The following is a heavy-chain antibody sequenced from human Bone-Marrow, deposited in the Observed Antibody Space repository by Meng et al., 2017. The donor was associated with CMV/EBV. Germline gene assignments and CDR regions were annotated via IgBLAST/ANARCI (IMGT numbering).Heavy chain of an antibody. CDR1: GFSFSNYF. CDR2: ISGSGGTT. V-gene: IGHV3-11*04. J-gene: IGHJ5*02. Sequence: GESLKISCAASGFSFSNYFMNWIRQAPGKGLEWISSISGSGGTTYYAESVKGRFTISRDNAKNSVFLQMKSLRVDDTAVYYCARAPYYYAPGRSWFEPWGQGTLVTVSS. CDR3: ARAPYYYAPGRSWFEP. D-gene: IGHD3-10*01.